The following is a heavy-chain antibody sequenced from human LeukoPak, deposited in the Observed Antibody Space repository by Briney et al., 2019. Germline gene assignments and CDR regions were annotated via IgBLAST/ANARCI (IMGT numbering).Heavy chain of an antibody. V-gene: IGHV1-2*02. CDR1: GYTFTGYY. CDR3: ARDYFYYDSSGYDY. D-gene: IGHD3-22*01. J-gene: IGHJ4*02. Sequence: GASVKVSCRASGYTFTGYYMHWVRQAPGQGLEWMGWINPNSGGTNYAQKFQGRVTMTRDTSISTAYMEPSRLRSDDTAVYYCARDYFYYDSSGYDYWGQGTLVTVSS. CDR2: INPNSGGT.